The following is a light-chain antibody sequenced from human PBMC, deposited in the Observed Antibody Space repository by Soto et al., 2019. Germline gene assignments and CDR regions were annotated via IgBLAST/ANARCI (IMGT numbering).Light chain of an antibody. CDR2: GNS. CDR1: SSNIGAGYD. CDR3: QSYDSSPSAYVV. J-gene: IGLJ2*01. V-gene: IGLV1-40*01. Sequence: QAVVTQPPSVSGAPGQRVTISCTGSSSNIGAGYDVHWYQQLPGTAPKLLIYGNSNRPSGVPDRFSGSKSGTSASLAITGLQAEDEADYYCQSYDSSPSAYVVFGGRTKVTVL.